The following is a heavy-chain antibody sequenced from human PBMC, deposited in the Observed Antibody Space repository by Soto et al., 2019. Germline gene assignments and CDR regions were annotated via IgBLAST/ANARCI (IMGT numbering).Heavy chain of an antibody. J-gene: IGHJ4*02. CDR1: GGSISSGGYY. V-gene: IGHV4-61*08. Sequence: SETLSLTCTVSGGSISSGGYYWSWIRQHPGKGLEWIGYIYYSGSTNYNPSLKSRVTISVDTSKNQFSLKLSSVTAADTAVYYCARGDSSSWYPPFDYWGQGTLVTVSS. D-gene: IGHD6-13*01. CDR3: ARGDSSSWYPPFDY. CDR2: IYYSGST.